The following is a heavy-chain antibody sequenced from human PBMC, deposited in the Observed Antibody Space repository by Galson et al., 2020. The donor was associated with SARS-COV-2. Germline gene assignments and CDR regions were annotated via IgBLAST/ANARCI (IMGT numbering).Heavy chain of an antibody. D-gene: IGHD6-13*01. CDR3: ATSWYGGFHI. Sequence: GGSLRLSCAASGFTFSDYYMSWIRQAPGKGMEWVSHISSSSDYTNYPDSVKGRFTISRDNAKKSLYLQMNSLRADDTAVYYCATSWYGGFHIWGQGTMVTVSS. CDR1: GFTFSDYY. V-gene: IGHV3-11*06. CDR2: ISSSSDYT. J-gene: IGHJ3*02.